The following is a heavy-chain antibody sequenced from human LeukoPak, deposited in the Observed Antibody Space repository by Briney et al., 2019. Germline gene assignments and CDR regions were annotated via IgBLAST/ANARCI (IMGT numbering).Heavy chain of an antibody. CDR3: ARVLGWAYDY. CDR1: GFTFSSYS. J-gene: IGHJ4*02. D-gene: IGHD6-19*01. V-gene: IGHV3-21*01. CDR2: ISSSSSYI. Sequence: GGSLRLSCAASGFTFSSYSMNWVRQAPGKGLEGVSSISSSSSYIYYADSVKGRFTISRDNAKNSLYLQMNSLRAEDTAVYYCARVLGWAYDYWGQGTLVTVSS.